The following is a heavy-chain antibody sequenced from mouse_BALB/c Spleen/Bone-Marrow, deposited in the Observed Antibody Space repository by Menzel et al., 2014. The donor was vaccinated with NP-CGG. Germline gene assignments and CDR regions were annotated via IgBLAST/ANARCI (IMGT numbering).Heavy chain of an antibody. V-gene: IGHV3-5*02. J-gene: IGHJ2*01. CDR2: IYYSGTI. CDR1: GFSFTTGNFR. Sequence: EVQLQESGPGLVKPSQAVSLTCTVTGFSFTTGNFRWSWIRQFPGNKLVWIGYIYYSGTISYNPSLTSRTTITRDTSKNKIVLEMNTWTAEDTATYYCARRAMITTGYFDYWGQGTTLTVSS. D-gene: IGHD2-4*01. CDR3: ARRAMITTGYFDY.